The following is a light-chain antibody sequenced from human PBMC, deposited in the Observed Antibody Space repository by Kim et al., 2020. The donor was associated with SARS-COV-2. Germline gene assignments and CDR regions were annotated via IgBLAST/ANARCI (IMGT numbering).Light chain of an antibody. CDR3: LLSYSGAFGV. Sequence: QAVVTQEPSLTVSPGGTVTLTCGSSTGAVTSGHYPYWIQQRPGQAPRTLIYDTSKRHSLTPVRFSGSLLGGKAALTLSGAQPEDEADYYCLLSYSGAFGVFGGGTQLTVL. CDR2: DTS. J-gene: IGLJ2*01. V-gene: IGLV7-46*01. CDR1: TGAVTSGHY.